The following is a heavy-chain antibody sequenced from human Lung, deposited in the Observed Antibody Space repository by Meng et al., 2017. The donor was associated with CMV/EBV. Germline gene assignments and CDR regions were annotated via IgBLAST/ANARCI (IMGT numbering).Heavy chain of an antibody. CDR1: GYTFTSYA. V-gene: IGHV1-3*01. Sequence: QVQLVQSGAEVKKPGASVKVSCKASGYTFTSYAMHWVRQAPGQRLEWMGWINAGNGNTKYSQRFQGRVTITRDTSASTAYMELSSLRSEDTTVYYCARAGYDSSGYYPQPFDYWGQGTLFTVSS. CDR2: INAGNGNT. CDR3: ARAGYDSSGYYPQPFDY. D-gene: IGHD3-22*01. J-gene: IGHJ4*02.